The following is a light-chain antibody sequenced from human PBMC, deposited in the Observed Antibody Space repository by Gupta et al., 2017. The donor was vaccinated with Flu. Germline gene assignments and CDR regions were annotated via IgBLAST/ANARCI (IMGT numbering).Light chain of an antibody. CDR2: WAS. CDR3: QRDDSTPQT. CDR1: QSVLYSSNNKNY. V-gene: IGKV4-1*01. J-gene: IGKJ1*01. Sequence: DIVMTQSPHSLAVTLGERATINCKSSQSVLYSSNNKNYLAWYQQKPGQPPELLIYWASTRESGVPDRFSGSGSGTDFTLTISSLHAEDVAVYYCQRDDSTPQTFGEGTRVEIK.